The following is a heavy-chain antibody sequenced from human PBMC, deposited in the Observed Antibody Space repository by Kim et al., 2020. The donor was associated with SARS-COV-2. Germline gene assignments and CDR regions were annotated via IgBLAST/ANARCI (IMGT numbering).Heavy chain of an antibody. V-gene: IGHV3-21*01. CDR1: GFTFSSYS. J-gene: IGHJ6*02. Sequence: GGSLRLSCAASGFTFSSYSMNWVRQAPGKGLEWVSSISSSSSYIYYADSVKGRFTISRDNAKNSLYLQMNSLRAEDTAVYYCARDFGYKSSSWHYYYGMDVWGQGTTVTVSS. CDR3: ARDFGYKSSSWHYYYGMDV. D-gene: IGHD6-13*01. CDR2: ISSSSSYI.